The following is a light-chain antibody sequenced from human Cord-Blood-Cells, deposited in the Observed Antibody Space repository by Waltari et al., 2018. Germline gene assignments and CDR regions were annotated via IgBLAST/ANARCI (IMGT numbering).Light chain of an antibody. Sequence: QSALTQPRSVSGSPGQSVTISCTGTSSDVGGYNYVSWYQQHPGKAPKLMIYDVSKRPSGVPDLFSGSKSGNTASLTISGLQAEDEADYYCCSDAGSYTRVFGGGTKLTVL. CDR3: CSDAGSYTRV. V-gene: IGLV2-11*01. CDR2: DVS. J-gene: IGLJ3*02. CDR1: SSDVGGYNY.